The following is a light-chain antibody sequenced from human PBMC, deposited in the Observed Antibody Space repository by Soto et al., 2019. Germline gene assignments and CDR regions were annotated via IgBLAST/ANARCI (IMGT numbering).Light chain of an antibody. J-gene: IGLJ2*01. V-gene: IGLV2-11*01. CDR1: STDVGGYGF. Sequence: QSALTQPRSVSGSPGQSVTISCTGTSTDVGGYGFVSWFQQHPGKAPKLMIYGVSRRPSGVPDRFSGSKSGNSASLTISGLQPEDEAEYYWCSYAGSHMVVFGVGTKLTVL. CDR2: GVS. CDR3: CSYAGSHMVV.